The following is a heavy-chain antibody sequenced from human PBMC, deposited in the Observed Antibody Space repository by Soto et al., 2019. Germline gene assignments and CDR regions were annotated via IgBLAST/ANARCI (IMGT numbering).Heavy chain of an antibody. J-gene: IGHJ1*01. Sequence: SVKVSCKASGGTFSSYAISWVRQAPGQGLEWMGGIIPIFGTANYAQKFQGRVTITADKSTSTAYMELSSPRSEDTAVYYCASVQSSSWKGYFQHWGQGTLVTVSS. CDR3: ASVQSSSWKGYFQH. V-gene: IGHV1-69*06. D-gene: IGHD6-13*01. CDR2: IIPIFGTA. CDR1: GGTFSSYA.